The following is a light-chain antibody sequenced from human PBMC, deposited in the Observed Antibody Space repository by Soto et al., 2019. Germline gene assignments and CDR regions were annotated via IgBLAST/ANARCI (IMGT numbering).Light chain of an antibody. CDR1: SSDVGGYNF. Sequence: QSALTQPPSASGSHGQSVTISCTGTSSDVGGYNFVSGYQQHPGKAPKLMIYEVSERPSGVPDRFSGSKSGNTASLTVSGLQAEDEADYYCSSYAGSNIVVFGGGTKLTVL. CDR3: SSYAGSNIVV. CDR2: EVS. V-gene: IGLV2-8*01. J-gene: IGLJ2*01.